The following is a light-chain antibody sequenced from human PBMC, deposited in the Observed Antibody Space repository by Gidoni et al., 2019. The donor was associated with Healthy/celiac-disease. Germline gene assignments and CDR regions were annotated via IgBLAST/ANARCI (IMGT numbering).Light chain of an antibody. CDR3: QPYNSYRAS. Sequence: DNQMTQSPATLPASVGDRVTITVRASQSISCWLAWYQQETGKARKLLIYKSSSLESGSPSRFRGSGARTDVTLTLSSQQPDDFATYYCQPYNSYRASFXXXTKLEIK. J-gene: IGKJ2*03. V-gene: IGKV1-5*03. CDR2: KSS. CDR1: QSISCW.